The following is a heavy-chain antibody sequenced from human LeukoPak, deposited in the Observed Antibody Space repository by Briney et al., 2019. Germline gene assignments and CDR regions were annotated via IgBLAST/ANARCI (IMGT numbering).Heavy chain of an antibody. J-gene: IGHJ4*02. Sequence: ASVKVSCKASGYTYTTYGISWVRQAPGQGLEWMGWINAYSGNTDYTQNFQGRLTMATDTSTTTAYMELRSLRSDDTAVYYCVFGECSSTSCYPRTDHWGQGTLVTVSS. CDR3: VFGECSSTSCYPRTDH. CDR1: GYTYTTYG. CDR2: INAYSGNT. V-gene: IGHV1-18*01. D-gene: IGHD2-2*01.